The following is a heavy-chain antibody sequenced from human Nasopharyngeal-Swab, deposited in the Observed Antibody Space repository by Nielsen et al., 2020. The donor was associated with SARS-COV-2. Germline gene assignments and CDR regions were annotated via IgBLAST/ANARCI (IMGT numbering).Heavy chain of an antibody. D-gene: IGHD4-17*01. J-gene: IGHJ3*02. CDR2: ISAYNGDT. V-gene: IGHV1-18*01. Sequence: ASVKVSCKASGYIFARYSISWVRQAPGQGLEWMGWISAYNGDTNYAQKLQGRVTMTTDTSTSTAYMELRSLRSDDTAVYYCARGGDYEHGAFDIWGQGTMVTVSS. CDR3: ARGGDYEHGAFDI. CDR1: GYIFARYS.